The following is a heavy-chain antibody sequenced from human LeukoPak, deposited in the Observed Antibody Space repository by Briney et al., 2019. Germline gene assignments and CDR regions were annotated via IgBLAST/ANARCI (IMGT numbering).Heavy chain of an antibody. CDR1: GGSFSGYY. CDR3: ARAIWVSGSWYGDAFDI. CDR2: INHSGST. Sequence: SETLSPTCAVYGGSFSGYYWSWIRQPPGKGLEWIGEINHSGSTNYNPSLKSRVTISVDTSKNQFSLKLSSVTAADTAVYYCARAIWVSGSWYGDAFDIWGQGTMVTVSS. J-gene: IGHJ3*02. D-gene: IGHD6-13*01. V-gene: IGHV4-34*01.